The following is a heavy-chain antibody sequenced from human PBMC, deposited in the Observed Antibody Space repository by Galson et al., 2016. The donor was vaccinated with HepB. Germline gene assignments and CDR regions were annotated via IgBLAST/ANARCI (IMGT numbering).Heavy chain of an antibody. J-gene: IGHJ4*02. Sequence: SLRLSCAASGFTFSTSWMNWVRQAPGKRLECVANINQDGKAKYYVDSVKGRFTISRDNAKNSLYLQMDTLRVEDTAVYYCRRGASNWGQGTLVTVSS. CDR1: GFTFSTSW. D-gene: IGHD1-26*01. V-gene: IGHV3-7*04. CDR3: RRGASN. CDR2: INQDGKAK.